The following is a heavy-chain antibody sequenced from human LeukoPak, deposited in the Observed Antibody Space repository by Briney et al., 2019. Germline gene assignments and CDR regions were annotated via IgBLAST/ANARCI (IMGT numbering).Heavy chain of an antibody. J-gene: IGHJ4*02. CDR1: GGSLTNYY. Sequence: KPPETLSLTCNVSGGSLTNYYWGWIRQPPGKGLEFIGYIHSDGTTNYDSSLQSRVAISLDTSKIQFSLRLYSVTAADTALYFCARLNFRGGEALHFDSWGQGTLVTVSS. D-gene: IGHD3-16*01. V-gene: IGHV4-4*09. CDR2: IHSDGTT. CDR3: ARLNFRGGEALHFDS.